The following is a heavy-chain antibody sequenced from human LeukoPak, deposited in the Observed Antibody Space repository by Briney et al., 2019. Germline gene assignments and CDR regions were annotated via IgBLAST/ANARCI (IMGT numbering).Heavy chain of an antibody. CDR1: GFTFTSSA. D-gene: IGHD2-2*02. CDR3: AAWDIVVVPAAIGSEYYFDY. CDR2: IVVGSGNT. Sequence: GASVKVSCKASGFTFTSSAVQWVRQARGQRLEWIGWIVVGSGNTNYAQKFQERVTITRDMSTSTAYMELSSLRSEDTAVYYCAAWDIVVVPAAIGSEYYFDYWGQGTLVTVSS. J-gene: IGHJ4*02. V-gene: IGHV1-58*01.